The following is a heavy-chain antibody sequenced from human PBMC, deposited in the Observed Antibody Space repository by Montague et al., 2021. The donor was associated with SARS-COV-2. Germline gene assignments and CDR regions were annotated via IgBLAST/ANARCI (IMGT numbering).Heavy chain of an antibody. J-gene: IGHJ4*02. CDR3: AKRNGYNPRNWSFDY. CDR1: GFTFSIFA. CDR2: LYKDDRTT. V-gene: IGHV3-23*03. Sequence: SLRLSCAASGFTFSIFAMSWARQAPGKGLEWISVLYKDDRTTDYAGTVKGRFTISRDSSKNTLYLQMDSLRVEDTAVYYCAKRNGYNPRNWSFDYWGRGTLVTVSS. D-gene: IGHD5-24*01.